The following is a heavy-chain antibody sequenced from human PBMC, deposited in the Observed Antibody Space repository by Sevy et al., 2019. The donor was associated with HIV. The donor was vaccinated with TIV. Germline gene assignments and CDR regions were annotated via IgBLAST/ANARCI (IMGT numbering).Heavy chain of an antibody. J-gene: IGHJ4*01. CDR2: IYYSGTI. CDR3: ARDSAVGPRAFDY. Sequence: SETLSLTCNVSGDSISSYFWSWFRQPPGKGLEWIGYIYYSGTIDYNPSLRSRVTISVDTSKKHFSMKLTSVTAADTAVYYCARDSAVGPRAFDYWGNGTLVTVSS. CDR1: GDSISSYF. V-gene: IGHV4-59*01. D-gene: IGHD6-25*01.